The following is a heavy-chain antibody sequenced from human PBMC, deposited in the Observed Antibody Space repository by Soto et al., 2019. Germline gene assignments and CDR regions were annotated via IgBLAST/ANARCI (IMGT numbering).Heavy chain of an antibody. CDR3: AKDQSTNSRSYHALDV. V-gene: IGHV3-30*18. D-gene: IGHD2-8*01. J-gene: IGHJ6*02. CDR2: VSNDGSNK. Sequence: QVQLVESGGGVVQPGESLRLSCAASEFTFSSYAMHWVRQAPGKGLEWVAVVSNDGSNKYYADSVKGRFTISRDNSKNTLNLQMNSLRAEDTAVYYGAKDQSTNSRSYHALDVWGQATTVTVPS. CDR1: EFTFSSYA.